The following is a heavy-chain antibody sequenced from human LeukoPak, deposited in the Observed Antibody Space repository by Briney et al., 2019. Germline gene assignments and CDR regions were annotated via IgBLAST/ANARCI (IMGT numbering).Heavy chain of an antibody. J-gene: IGHJ6*02. Sequence: PPESPSLTCTLSGGSICIYSWSCICQTPRKGLGWIGYIYYSGRATYTTSLKSRVTISVDTSKNQCSLKLSSVTAADTAVYYCARDGAGDRRSSWYSRLSYYGMDVWGQGTTVTVSS. V-gene: IGHV4-59*01. D-gene: IGHD6-13*01. CDR3: ARDGAGDRRSSWYSRLSYYGMDV. CDR1: GGSICIYS. CDR2: IYYSGRA.